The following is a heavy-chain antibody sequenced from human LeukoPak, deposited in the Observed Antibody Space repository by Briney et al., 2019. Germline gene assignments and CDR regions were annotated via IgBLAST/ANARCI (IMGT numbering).Heavy chain of an antibody. D-gene: IGHD3-10*01. CDR2: TYYRSKWYN. CDR1: GDSVSSNSAA. J-gene: IGHJ3*02. CDR3: ARVREPAVVGGYAFDI. V-gene: IGHV6-1*01. Sequence: SQTLSLTCAISGDSVSSNSAAWNWIRQSPSRGLEWLGRTYYRSKWYNDYAVSVKSRITINPDTSKNQFSLQLNSVTPEDTAVYHCARVREPAVVGGYAFDIWGQGTMVTVSS.